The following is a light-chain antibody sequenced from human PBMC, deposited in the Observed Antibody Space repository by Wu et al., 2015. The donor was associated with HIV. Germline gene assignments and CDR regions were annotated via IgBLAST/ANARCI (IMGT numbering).Light chain of an antibody. CDR1: QGISSY. V-gene: IGKV1-17*03. Sequence: DIQMTQSPSAMSASVGDRVTITCRASQGISSYLAWYQQKPGKAPKLLIYAASTLQSGVPSRFSGSGSGTEFTLTISSLQPEDFATYYCLQYNTYPFTFGGGTKVGSN. CDR2: AAS. CDR3: LQYNTYPFT. J-gene: IGKJ4*01.